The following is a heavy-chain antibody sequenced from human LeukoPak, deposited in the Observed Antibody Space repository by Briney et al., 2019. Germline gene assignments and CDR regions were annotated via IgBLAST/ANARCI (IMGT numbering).Heavy chain of an antibody. CDR3: ARLRVSSGWTYYYGMDV. CDR2: NYPGDSDT. D-gene: IGHD6-19*01. V-gene: IGHV5-51*01. Sequence: GESLKISCKGSGYSFIGYWIGWVRQMPGKGLEWMGINYPGDSDTRYSPSFQGQVTISVDKSISTAYLQWSSLKASDTAMYYCARLRVSSGWTYYYGMDVWGQGTTVTVSS. CDR1: GYSFIGYW. J-gene: IGHJ6*02.